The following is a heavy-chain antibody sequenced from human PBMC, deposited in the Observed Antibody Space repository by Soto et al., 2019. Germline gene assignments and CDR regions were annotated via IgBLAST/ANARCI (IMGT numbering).Heavy chain of an antibody. Sequence: GGSLRLSCAASGFTFSSYAMSWVRQAPGKGLEWVSAISGSGGSTYYADSVKGRFTISRDNSKNTLYLQMNSLRAEDTAVYYCARFRGSSSSRYFDYWGQGTLVTVS. V-gene: IGHV3-23*01. CDR2: ISGSGGST. CDR1: GFTFSSYA. CDR3: ARFRGSSSSRYFDY. J-gene: IGHJ4*02. D-gene: IGHD6-6*01.